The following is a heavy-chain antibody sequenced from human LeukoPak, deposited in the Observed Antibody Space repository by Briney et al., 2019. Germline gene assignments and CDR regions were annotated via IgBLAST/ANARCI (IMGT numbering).Heavy chain of an antibody. CDR2: IKQDGSDK. Sequence: GGSLILSCAASGFTCSIYCMSWVRQTPGKDLEWVANIKQDGSDKYYVYSVKSRFTISTDNAKNSLYLQMNNLRAEDTAVYYCARLEIQLWLTHYWGQGTLVTVSS. CDR3: ARLEIQLWLTHY. J-gene: IGHJ4*02. D-gene: IGHD5-18*01. V-gene: IGHV3-7*03. CDR1: GFTCSIYC.